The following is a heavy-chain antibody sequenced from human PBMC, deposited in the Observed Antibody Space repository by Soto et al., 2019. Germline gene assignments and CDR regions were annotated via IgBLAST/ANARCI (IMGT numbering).Heavy chain of an antibody. CDR2: IYYSGST. Sequence: SETLSLTCTVSGGSISSYYWSWIRQPPGKGLEWIGYIYYSGSTNYNPSLKSRVNISVDTSKNQFSLKLSSVTAADTAVYYCARGRGDTAMAWYYWGQGTLVTVSS. V-gene: IGHV4-59*01. CDR3: ARGRGDTAMAWYY. J-gene: IGHJ4*02. D-gene: IGHD5-18*01. CDR1: GGSISSYY.